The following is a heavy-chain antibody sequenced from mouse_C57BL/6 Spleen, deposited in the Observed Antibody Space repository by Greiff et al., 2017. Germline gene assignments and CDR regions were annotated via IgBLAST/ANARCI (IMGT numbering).Heavy chain of an antibody. V-gene: IGHV1-19*01. J-gene: IGHJ4*01. CDR1: GYTFTDYY. CDR2: INPYNGGT. Sequence: EVQLQQSGPVLVKPGASVKMSCKASGYTFTDYYMNWVKQSHGKSLEWIGVINPYNGGTSYNQKFKGKATLTVDKSSSTAYMELNSLTSEDSAVYYCARAPTTVVAYYYAMDYWGQGTSVTVSS. CDR3: ARAPTTVVAYYYAMDY. D-gene: IGHD1-1*01.